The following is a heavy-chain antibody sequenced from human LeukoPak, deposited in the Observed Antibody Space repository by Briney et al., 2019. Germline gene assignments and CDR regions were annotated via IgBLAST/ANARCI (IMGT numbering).Heavy chain of an antibody. V-gene: IGHV4-59*01. CDR2: IYYSGST. Sequence: SETLSLTCTVSGGSISSYYWSWIRQPPGKGLEWIGYIYYSGSTNYNPSLKSRITISVDTSKNQFSLKLSSVTAADTAVYYCARAADDFWSGSSSAFDYWGQGTLVTVSS. CDR1: GGSISSYY. CDR3: ARAADDFWSGSSSAFDY. J-gene: IGHJ4*02. D-gene: IGHD3-3*01.